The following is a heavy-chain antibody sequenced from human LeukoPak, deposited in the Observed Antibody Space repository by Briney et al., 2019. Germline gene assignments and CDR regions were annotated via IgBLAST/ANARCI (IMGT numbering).Heavy chain of an antibody. D-gene: IGHD5-18*01. Sequence: SETLSLTCTVSGGSISSYYWSWIRQPPGKGLEWIGYIYYSGSTNYNPSLKSRVTISVDTSKNQFSLKLSSVTAADTAVYYCARGHTAMVPFFDYWGQGTLVTVSS. CDR3: ARGHTAMVPFFDY. CDR1: GGSISSYY. J-gene: IGHJ4*02. V-gene: IGHV4-59*01. CDR2: IYYSGST.